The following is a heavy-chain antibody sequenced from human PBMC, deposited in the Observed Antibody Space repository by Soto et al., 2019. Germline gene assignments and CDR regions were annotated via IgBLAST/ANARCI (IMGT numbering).Heavy chain of an antibody. Sequence: PGGSLRLSCAASGFTFSSYAMSWVRQAPGKGLEWVSGISGSGGSTYYTDSMKGRFTISRDNSKNTLYLQMNSLRAEDTAVFYCAKDRAVAGIDGFDIWGQGTKVNVSS. CDR3: AKDRAVAGIDGFDI. D-gene: IGHD6-19*01. CDR1: GFTFSSYA. CDR2: ISGSGGST. V-gene: IGHV3-23*01. J-gene: IGHJ3*02.